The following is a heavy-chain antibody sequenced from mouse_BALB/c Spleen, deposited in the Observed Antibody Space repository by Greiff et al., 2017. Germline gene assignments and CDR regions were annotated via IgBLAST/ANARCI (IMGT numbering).Heavy chain of an antibody. CDR1: GFSLTSYG. V-gene: IGHV2-2*02. CDR2: IWSGGST. D-gene: IGHD4-1*01. Sequence: QVQLQQSGPGLVQPSQSLSITCTVSGFSLTSYGVHWVRQSPGKGLEWLGVIWSGGSTDYNAAFISRLSISKDNSKSQVFFKMNSLQANDTAIYYCARNKGLGLSYWYFDVWGAGTTVTVSS. J-gene: IGHJ1*01. CDR3: ARNKGLGLSYWYFDV.